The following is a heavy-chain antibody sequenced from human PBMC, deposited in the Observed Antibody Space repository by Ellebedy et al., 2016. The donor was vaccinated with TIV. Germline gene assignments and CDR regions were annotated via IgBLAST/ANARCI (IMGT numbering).Heavy chain of an antibody. CDR3: AAEYDSSGTDKNFDY. J-gene: IGHJ4*02. V-gene: IGHV3-9*01. D-gene: IGHD3-22*01. CDR2: ISWNSGSI. Sequence: PGGSLRLSCAASGFTFSSYAMSWVRQAPGKGLEWVSGISWNSGSIGYADSVKGRFTISRDNTKNSLYLQMNSLRAEDTALYYCAAEYDSSGTDKNFDYWGQGTLVTVSS. CDR1: GFTFSSYA.